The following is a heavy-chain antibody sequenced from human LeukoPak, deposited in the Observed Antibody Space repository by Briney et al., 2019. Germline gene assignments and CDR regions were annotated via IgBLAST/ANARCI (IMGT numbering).Heavy chain of an antibody. J-gene: IGHJ4*02. CDR3: AREGSGYDLSLFDY. CDR1: GGTFSSYA. Sequence: GSSVKVSCKASGGTFSSYAISWVRQAPGQGLEWMGGIIPIFGTANYAQKFQGRVTITADESTSTAYMELSSLRSEDTAVYYCAREGSGYDLSLFDYWGQGTPVTVSS. V-gene: IGHV1-69*01. CDR2: IIPIFGTA. D-gene: IGHD5-12*01.